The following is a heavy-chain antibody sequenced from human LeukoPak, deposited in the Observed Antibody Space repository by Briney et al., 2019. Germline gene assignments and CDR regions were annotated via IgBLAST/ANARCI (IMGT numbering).Heavy chain of an antibody. CDR2: VNPKSGKT. V-gene: IGHV1-8*01. Sequence: ASVKVSCKASGYTFTSSDINWVRQAPGQGLEWMGWVNPKSGKTGSARKFQGRVAMTKNISISTAYIEVSSLAYEDTATYYCARVRPVLASAGTYDFWGQGTLITVSS. CDR1: GYTFTSSD. J-gene: IGHJ4*02. CDR3: ARVRPVLASAGTYDF. D-gene: IGHD6-13*01.